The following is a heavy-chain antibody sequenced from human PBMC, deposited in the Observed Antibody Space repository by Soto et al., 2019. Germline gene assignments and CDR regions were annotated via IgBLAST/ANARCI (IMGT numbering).Heavy chain of an antibody. CDR2: IKSKTDGGTT. V-gene: IGHV3-15*01. Sequence: PGGSLRLSCAASGFTFSNAWMSWVRQAPGKGLEWVGRIKSKTDGGTTDYAAPVKGRFTISRDDSKNTLYLQMNSLKTADTAVYYCTTGEHTYSDFWSGYYPVFDYWGQGTLVTVSS. J-gene: IGHJ4*02. D-gene: IGHD3-3*01. CDR3: TTGEHTYSDFWSGYYPVFDY. CDR1: GFTFSNAW.